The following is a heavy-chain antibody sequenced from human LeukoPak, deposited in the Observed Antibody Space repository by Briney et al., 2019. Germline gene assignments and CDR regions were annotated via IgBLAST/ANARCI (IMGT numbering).Heavy chain of an antibody. CDR3: ARGARAKRGSAWFDP. D-gene: IGHD3-16*01. J-gene: IGHJ5*02. CDR2: IDPSGGST. CDR1: GYTFTSYY. Sequence: ASVKVSCKASGYTFTSYYIHWVRQAPGQGLEWMGIIDPSGGSTNYAQKFQGRVTMTRDTSTSTVYMELSSLRSEDTAVYYCARGARAKRGSAWFDPWGQGTPVTVSS. V-gene: IGHV1-46*01.